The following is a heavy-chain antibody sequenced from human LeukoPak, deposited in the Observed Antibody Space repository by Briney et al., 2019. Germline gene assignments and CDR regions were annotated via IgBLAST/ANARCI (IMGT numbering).Heavy chain of an antibody. Sequence: SETLSLTCTVSGGSISSSSYYWGWIRQPPGKGLEWIGSIYYSGSTYYNPSLKSRVTISVDTSKNQFSLKLSSVTAADTAVYYCARRLRGSGTKPFDYWGQGTLVTVSS. V-gene: IGHV4-39*01. J-gene: IGHJ4*02. CDR2: IYYSGST. D-gene: IGHD3-10*01. CDR3: ARRLRGSGTKPFDY. CDR1: GGSISSSSYY.